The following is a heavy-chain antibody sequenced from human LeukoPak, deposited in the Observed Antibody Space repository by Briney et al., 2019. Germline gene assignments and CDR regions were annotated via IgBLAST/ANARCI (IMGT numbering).Heavy chain of an antibody. CDR1: GDSVSSNSAA. V-gene: IGHV6-1*01. CDR3: AREVVAGDDAFDI. Sequence: SQTLSLTCAISGDSVSSNSAAWNWIRQSPSRGLEWLGSTYYRSKWYNDYALSVESLITINPDTSKNQFSLQLNSVTPEDTAVYYCAREVVAGDDAFDIWGQGTMVTVSS. CDR2: TYYRSKWYN. D-gene: IGHD2-15*01. J-gene: IGHJ3*02.